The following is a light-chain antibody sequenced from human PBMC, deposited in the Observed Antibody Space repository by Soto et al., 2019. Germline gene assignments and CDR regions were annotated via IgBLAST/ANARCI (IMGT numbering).Light chain of an antibody. CDR1: QSVSSN. Sequence: EIVMTQSPATLSVSPGERATLSCRASQSVSSNLAWYQQKPGQAPRLLIYGASTRATGIPARFSGSGSGTDFTLTISRLEPEDFAVYYCQQYSTWPRTCGQGTKVEI. J-gene: IGKJ1*01. CDR2: GAS. V-gene: IGKV3-15*01. CDR3: QQYSTWPRT.